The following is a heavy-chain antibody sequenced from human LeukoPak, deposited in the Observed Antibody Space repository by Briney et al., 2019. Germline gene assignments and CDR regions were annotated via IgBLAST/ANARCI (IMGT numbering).Heavy chain of an antibody. CDR2: IKQDGSEK. CDR3: AKDVRYNYGRSLDS. CDR1: GFTFSSYW. D-gene: IGHD5-18*01. Sequence: PGGSLRLSCAASGFTFSSYWMSWVRQAPGKGLEWVANIKQDGSEKYYVDSVKGRFTISRDNSKNTLYLQMNSLRAEDTAVYYCAKDVRYNYGRSLDSWGQGTLVTVSS. V-gene: IGHV3-7*01. J-gene: IGHJ4*02.